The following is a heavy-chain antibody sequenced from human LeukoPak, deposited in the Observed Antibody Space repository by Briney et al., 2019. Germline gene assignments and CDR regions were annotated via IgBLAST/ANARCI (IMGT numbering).Heavy chain of an antibody. D-gene: IGHD3-3*01. CDR1: GFTLSTYA. CDR3: AKTSLSDASGHYYYMDV. CDR2: TSSSDAGT. J-gene: IGHJ6*03. Sequence: GGSLRLSCAASGFTLSTYAMSWVRQTPGKGLEWVAATSSSDAGTYHADSVKGRFTISRDNSQDTVSLQVNNLRTEDTALYYCAKTSLSDASGHYYYMDVWGKGTTVTVSS. V-gene: IGHV3-23*01.